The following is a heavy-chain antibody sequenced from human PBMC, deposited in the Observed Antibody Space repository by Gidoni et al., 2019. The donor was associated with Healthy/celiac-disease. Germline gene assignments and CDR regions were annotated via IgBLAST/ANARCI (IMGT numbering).Heavy chain of an antibody. V-gene: IGHV4-59*01. Sequence: QVQLQESGPGLVKPSETLSLTCTVSGGSISSYYWSWIRQPPGKGLEWIGYIYYSGSTNYNPSLKSRVTISVDTSKNQFSLKLSSVTAADTAVYYCARVGPYYYYYGMDVWGQGTTVTVSS. D-gene: IGHD3-16*01. J-gene: IGHJ6*02. CDR3: ARVGPYYYYYGMDV. CDR2: IYYSGST. CDR1: GGSISSYY.